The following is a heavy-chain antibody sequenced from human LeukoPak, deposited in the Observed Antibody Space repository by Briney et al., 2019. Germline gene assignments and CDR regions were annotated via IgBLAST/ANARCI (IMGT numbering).Heavy chain of an antibody. Sequence: GGCLRLSCAASGFTFSSYAMTWVRQAPGKGLEWVSGISDSGYNTYYADSVKGRFTISRDNPKNTLYLQMNSLRAEDTAVYYCAKAAWGASGSYFFDDSGQGTLASVSS. J-gene: IGHJ4*02. D-gene: IGHD1-26*01. CDR2: ISDSGYNT. V-gene: IGHV3-23*01. CDR1: GFTFSSYA. CDR3: AKAAWGASGSYFFDD.